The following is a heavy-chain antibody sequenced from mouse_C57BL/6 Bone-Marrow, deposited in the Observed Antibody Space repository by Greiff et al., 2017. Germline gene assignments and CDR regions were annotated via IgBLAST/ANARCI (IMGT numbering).Heavy chain of an antibody. CDR3: ARRRGAGPYFDY. V-gene: IGHV1-81*01. J-gene: IGHJ2*01. CDR1: GYTFTSYG. Sequence: LVESGAELARPGASVKLSCKASGYTFTSYGISWVKQRTGQGLEWIGEIYPRSGNTYYNEKFKGKATLTADKSSSTAYMELRSLTSEDSAVYFCARRRGAGPYFDYWGQGTTLTVSS. CDR2: IYPRSGNT. D-gene: IGHD3-3*01.